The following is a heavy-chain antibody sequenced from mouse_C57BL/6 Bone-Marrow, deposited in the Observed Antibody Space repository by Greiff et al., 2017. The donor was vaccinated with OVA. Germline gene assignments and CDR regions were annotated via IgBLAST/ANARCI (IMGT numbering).Heavy chain of an antibody. J-gene: IGHJ3*01. V-gene: IGHV1-69*01. Sequence: QVQLKQPGAELVMPGASVKLSCKASGYIFTSYWMHWVKQRPGQGLEWIGEIDPSDSYTNYNQKFKGKSTLTVDKSSSTAYMQLSSLTSEDSAVYYCAREEGWLPPWFAYWGQGTLVTVSA. CDR1: GYIFTSYW. CDR3: AREEGWLPPWFAY. CDR2: IDPSDSYT. D-gene: IGHD2-3*01.